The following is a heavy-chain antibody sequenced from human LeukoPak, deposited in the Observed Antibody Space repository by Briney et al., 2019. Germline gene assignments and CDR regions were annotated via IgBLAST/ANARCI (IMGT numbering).Heavy chain of an antibody. Sequence: PETLSLTCAVYGGSFSGYYWSWIRHPPGKGLDWIGDINHSGSTNFNPSLKSRVIISVDTSKNQFSLKVNSVTAADTAIYYCAITGPHYYGSGSPFDYWGQGTLVTVSS. J-gene: IGHJ4*02. V-gene: IGHV4-34*01. CDR1: GGSFSGYY. D-gene: IGHD3-10*01. CDR3: AITGPHYYGSGSPFDY. CDR2: INHSGST.